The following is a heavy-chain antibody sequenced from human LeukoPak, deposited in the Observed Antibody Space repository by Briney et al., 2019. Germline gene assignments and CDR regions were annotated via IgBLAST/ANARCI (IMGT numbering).Heavy chain of an antibody. V-gene: IGHV3-7*01. J-gene: IGHJ4*02. CDR3: ARDGVSGYTTSWYDY. Sequence: GGSLRLSCAASGFTFSNYWMSWVRQAPGRGLGWVANIKQGGSERYYVDSVKGRFTVSRDNAKNSLYLQMNSLRVEDTAVYSCARDGVSGYTTSWYDYWGQGTLVTVSS. CDR1: GFTFSNYW. D-gene: IGHD6-13*01. CDR2: IKQGGSER.